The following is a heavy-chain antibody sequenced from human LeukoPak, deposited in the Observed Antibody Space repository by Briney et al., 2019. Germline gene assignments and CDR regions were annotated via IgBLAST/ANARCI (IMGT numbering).Heavy chain of an antibody. CDR2: ISAYNGNT. Sequence: ASVKVSCKASGYTFSNYGISWVRQAPGQGLEWMGWISAYNGNTNYAQRLQGRVTMTTDTSTSTDYMELRSLRSDDTAVYYCARVMAYCTRTSCHDYWGQGTLVTVPS. CDR3: ARVMAYCTRTSCHDY. CDR1: GYTFSNYG. V-gene: IGHV1-18*01. J-gene: IGHJ4*02. D-gene: IGHD2-2*01.